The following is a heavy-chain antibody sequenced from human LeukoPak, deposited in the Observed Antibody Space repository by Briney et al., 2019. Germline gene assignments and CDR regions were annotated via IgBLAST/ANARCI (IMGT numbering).Heavy chain of an antibody. CDR3: ARGQYGYLSGSYRVFFDY. V-gene: IGHV3-23*01. CDR2: ISGSGNIT. D-gene: IGHD3-10*01. J-gene: IGHJ4*02. CDR1: GFTFTSYA. Sequence: PGGSLRLSCAVSGFTFTSYAIARVRQAPGRGLEWGSTISGSGNITYYAKSVKGRFTLSRDKSTSLVYLEMSSLKVEETAVDYCARGQYGYLSGSYRVFFDYGGRGALVTVSP.